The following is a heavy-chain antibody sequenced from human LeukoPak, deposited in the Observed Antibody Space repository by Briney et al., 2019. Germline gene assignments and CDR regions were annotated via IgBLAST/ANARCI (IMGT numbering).Heavy chain of an antibody. D-gene: IGHD6-19*01. V-gene: IGHV1-18*01. CDR1: GYTFSSYD. CDR3: AGQWLVQDYYYGMDV. CDR2: ISAYNGNT. Sequence: GASVKVSCKASGYTFSSYDISWVRLAPGQGLEWMGRISAYNGNTDYAQKFQGRVTMTTDTSTSTAYMELRSLRSDDTAVYYCAGQWLVQDYYYGMDVWGQGTTVTVSS. J-gene: IGHJ6*02.